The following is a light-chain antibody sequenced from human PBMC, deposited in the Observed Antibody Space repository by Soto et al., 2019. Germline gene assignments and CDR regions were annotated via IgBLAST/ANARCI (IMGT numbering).Light chain of an antibody. CDR1: SSDVGSYNL. Sequence: QSALTQPASVSGSPGQSITISCTGTSSDVGSYNLVSWYQQHPGKAPKLMIYEGTKRPSGVSTRFSGSKSGYTASLTISGLQAEDEADYFCCSYVKGAPVIFGGGTKLTVL. CDR3: CSYVKGAPVI. J-gene: IGLJ2*01. CDR2: EGT. V-gene: IGLV2-23*01.